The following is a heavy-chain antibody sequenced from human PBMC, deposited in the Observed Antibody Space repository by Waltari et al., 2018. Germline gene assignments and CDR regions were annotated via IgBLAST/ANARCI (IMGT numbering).Heavy chain of an antibody. Sequence: QVQLQESGPGLVTPSETLSLTCTVSGGSITSYYLNWIRQPPGKGLEWIGYIYYSGRTNYNPSLKSRVTISVDTSKNQFSLKLSSVTVADTAVYYCARSQGGYTSGWPDYWGQGTLVIVSS. CDR3: ARSQGGYTSGWPDY. V-gene: IGHV4-59*01. CDR1: GGSITSYY. J-gene: IGHJ4*02. CDR2: IYYSGRT. D-gene: IGHD6-19*01.